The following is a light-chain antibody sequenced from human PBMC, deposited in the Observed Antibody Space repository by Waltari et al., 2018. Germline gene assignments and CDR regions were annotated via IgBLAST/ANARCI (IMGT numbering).Light chain of an antibody. V-gene: IGKV3-11*01. Sequence: EIVFTQSPGTLSLSPGETATLPCRASQSVCTYLAWYQQKPGQAPRLLTFDASNTATGIPARFRGSGSGTDFTLTISSLEPEDFAVYYCQQRSNWTPHTFGQGARLEIK. J-gene: IGKJ2*01. CDR2: DAS. CDR3: QQRSNWTPHT. CDR1: QSVCTY.